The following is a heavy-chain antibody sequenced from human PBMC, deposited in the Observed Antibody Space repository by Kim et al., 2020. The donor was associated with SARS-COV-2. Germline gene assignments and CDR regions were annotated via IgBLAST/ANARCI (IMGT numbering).Heavy chain of an antibody. CDR1: GGSFSGYY. V-gene: IGHV4-34*01. CDR2: INHSGST. J-gene: IGHJ3*02. CDR3: ARARRITIFGVVIMTGAFDI. Sequence: SETLYLTCAVYGGSFSGYYWSWIRQPPGKGLEWIGEINHSGSTNYNPSLKSRVTISVDTSKNQFSLKLSSVTAADTAVYYCARARRITIFGVVIMTGAFDIWGQGTMVTVSS. D-gene: IGHD3-3*01.